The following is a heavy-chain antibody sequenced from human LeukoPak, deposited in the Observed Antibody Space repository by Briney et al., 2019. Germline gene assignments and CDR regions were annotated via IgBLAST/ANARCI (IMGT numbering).Heavy chain of an antibody. CDR2: ISRSSINI. CDR3: ARGDLIGDY. CDR1: GFTFSNYT. J-gene: IGHJ4*02. Sequence: PGGSLRLSCAASGFTFSNYTMNWVRQAPGKGLEWVSYISRSSINIYYADYMKGRFTISRDNAKNSLYLQMSSLRDEDTAVYYCARGDLIGDYWGQGTLVTVSS. V-gene: IGHV3-48*02.